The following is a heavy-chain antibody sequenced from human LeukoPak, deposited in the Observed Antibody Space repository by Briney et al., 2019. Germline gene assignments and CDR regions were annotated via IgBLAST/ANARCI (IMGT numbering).Heavy chain of an antibody. J-gene: IGHJ6*03. CDR2: IKQDGSEK. CDR1: GFTFSSYW. V-gene: IGHV3-7*01. CDR3: ARDQRIAVAGTLNYYYYMDV. Sequence: GRSLRLSCAASGFTFSSYWMSWVRQAPGKGLEWVANIKQDGSEKYYVDSVMSRFTISRDNAKNSLYLQMNSLRAEDTAVYYCARDQRIAVAGTLNYYYYMDVWGKGTTVTVSS. D-gene: IGHD6-19*01.